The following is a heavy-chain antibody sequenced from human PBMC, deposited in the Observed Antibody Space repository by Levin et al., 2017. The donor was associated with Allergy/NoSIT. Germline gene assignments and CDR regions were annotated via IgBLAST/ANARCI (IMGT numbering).Heavy chain of an antibody. CDR3: ARARNYDFWSGLYYFDY. D-gene: IGHD3-3*01. V-gene: IGHV1-69*13. CDR1: GGTFSSYA. CDR2: IIPIFGTA. Sequence: SVKVSCKASGGTFSSYAISWVRQAPGQGLEWMGGIIPIFGTANYAQKFQGRVTITADESTSTAYMELSSLRSEDTAVYYCARARNYDFWSGLYYFDYWGQGTLVTVSS. J-gene: IGHJ4*02.